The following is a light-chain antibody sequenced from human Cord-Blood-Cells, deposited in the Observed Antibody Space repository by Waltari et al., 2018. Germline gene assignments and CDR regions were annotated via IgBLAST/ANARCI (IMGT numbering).Light chain of an antibody. J-gene: IGKJ2*01. V-gene: IGKV1-6*01. CDR1: QGVRND. CDR3: LQDYNYPYT. Sequence: AIHMTQSPSSLSASVGDRVTITCRASQGVRNDLGWYQQKPGKAPKLLVYAASSLQSGVPSRFSGRGSGTDFTLTISSLQPEDFATYYCLQDYNYPYTFGQGTKLEIK. CDR2: AAS.